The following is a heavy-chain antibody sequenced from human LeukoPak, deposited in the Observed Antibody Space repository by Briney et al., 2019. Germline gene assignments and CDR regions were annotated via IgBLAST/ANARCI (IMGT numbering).Heavy chain of an antibody. CDR1: GFTFSSYA. Sequence: GGSLRLSCAASGFTFSSYAMHWVRQAPGKGLEWVAVMSYDGSNKYYADSVKGRFTISRDNSKNTLYLQMNSLRAEDTAVYYCARVKGIAAAGWFDPWGQGTLVTVSS. V-gene: IGHV3-30-3*01. CDR3: ARVKGIAAAGWFDP. J-gene: IGHJ5*02. D-gene: IGHD6-13*01. CDR2: MSYDGSNK.